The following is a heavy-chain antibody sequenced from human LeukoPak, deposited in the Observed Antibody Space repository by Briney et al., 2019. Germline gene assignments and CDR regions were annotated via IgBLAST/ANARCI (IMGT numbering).Heavy chain of an antibody. CDR2: IKQDGSEK. D-gene: IGHD6-19*01. CDR1: GFKFKNYW. V-gene: IGHV3-7*01. Sequence: GGSLRLSCIVSGFKFKNYWMSWVRQAPGKGLEWVANIKQDGSEKYSVDSVKGRFTISRDNAKNSLYLHMDSLRAEDTAVYYCARGAYSSGWAYFDHWGQGTLVTVSS. J-gene: IGHJ4*02. CDR3: ARGAYSSGWAYFDH.